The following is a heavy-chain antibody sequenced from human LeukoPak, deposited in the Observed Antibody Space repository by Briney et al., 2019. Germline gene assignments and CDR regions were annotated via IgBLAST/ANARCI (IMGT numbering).Heavy chain of an antibody. CDR2: IYHDGRI. Sequence: SETLSLTCTVSGYSITNGYYWGWIRQPPGKGLEWIGSIYHDGRIDYNPSLKSRVTISRDTSNDQFSLKLSSVTAADTAMYYCARDTSPGITGTYWGQGTLATVSS. V-gene: IGHV4-38-2*02. CDR1: GYSITNGYY. D-gene: IGHD1-20*01. J-gene: IGHJ4*02. CDR3: ARDTSPGITGTY.